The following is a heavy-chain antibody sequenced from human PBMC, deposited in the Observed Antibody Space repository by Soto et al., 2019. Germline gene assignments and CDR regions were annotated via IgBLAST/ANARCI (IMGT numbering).Heavy chain of an antibody. D-gene: IGHD3-10*01. J-gene: IGHJ5*02. CDR2: IYYSGST. Sequence: SETLSLTCTVSGGSISSYYWSWIRQPPGKGLEWIGYIYYSGSTNYNPSLKSRVTISVDTSKDQFSLKLSSVTAADTAVYYCARAGTMVRGVTRNWFDPWGQGTLVTVSS. CDR3: ARAGTMVRGVTRNWFDP. V-gene: IGHV4-59*01. CDR1: GGSISSYY.